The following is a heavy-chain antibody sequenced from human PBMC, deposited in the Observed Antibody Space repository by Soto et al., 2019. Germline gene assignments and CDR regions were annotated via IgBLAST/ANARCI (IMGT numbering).Heavy chain of an antibody. D-gene: IGHD4-17*01. CDR3: ARDLAPSVTTWGIYY. CDR2: IWYDGSNK. J-gene: IGHJ4*02. V-gene: IGHV3-33*01. CDR1: GFTFSSYG. Sequence: PGGSLRLSCAASGFTFSSYGMHWVRQAPGKGLEWVAVIWYDGSNKYYADSVKGRFTISRDNSKNTLYLQMNSLRAEDTAVYYCARDLAPSVTTWGIYYWGQGTPVTVSS.